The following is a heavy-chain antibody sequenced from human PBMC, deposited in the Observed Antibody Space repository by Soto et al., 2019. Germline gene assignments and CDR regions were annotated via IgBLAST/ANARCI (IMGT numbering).Heavy chain of an antibody. CDR2: IWYDGSNK. V-gene: IGHV3-33*01. CDR1: GFTFSSYG. D-gene: IGHD6-13*01. J-gene: IGHJ4*02. Sequence: PGGSLRLSCAASGFTFSSYGMHWVRQAPGKGLEWVAVIWYDGSNKYYADSVKGRFTISRDNSKNTLYLQMNSLRAEDTAVYYCARDRGEFAYSSSWYTPDYWGQGTLVTGSS. CDR3: ARDRGEFAYSSSWYTPDY.